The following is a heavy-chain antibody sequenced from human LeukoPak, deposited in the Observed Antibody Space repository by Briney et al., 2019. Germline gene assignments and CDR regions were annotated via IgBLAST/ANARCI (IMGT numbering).Heavy chain of an antibody. D-gene: IGHD2-2*02. CDR2: IYHSGST. CDR3: ASLIAPIYCSSTSCHTGHAFDI. V-gene: IGHV4-38-2*01. Sequence: SETLSLTCAVSRYSISSVYYWGWIRQPPGKGLDWIGSIYHSGSTYYNPSLKSRVTISVDTSKNQFSLKLSSVTAADTAVYYCASLIAPIYCSSTSCHTGHAFDIWGQGTMVTVSS. CDR1: RYSISSVYY. J-gene: IGHJ3*02.